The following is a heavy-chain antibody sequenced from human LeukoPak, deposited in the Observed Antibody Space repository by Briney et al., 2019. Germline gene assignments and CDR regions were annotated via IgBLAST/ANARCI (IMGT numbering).Heavy chain of an antibody. Sequence: PSETLSLTCTVSDGSISSSSYYWGWIRQPPGKGLEWIGSIYYSGSTYYNPSLKSRVTISVDTSKNQFSLKLSSVTAADTAVYYCARHGREELLTTFDYWGQGTLVTVSS. D-gene: IGHD3-10*01. CDR2: IYYSGST. CDR1: DGSISSSSYY. V-gene: IGHV4-39*01. CDR3: ARHGREELLTTFDY. J-gene: IGHJ4*02.